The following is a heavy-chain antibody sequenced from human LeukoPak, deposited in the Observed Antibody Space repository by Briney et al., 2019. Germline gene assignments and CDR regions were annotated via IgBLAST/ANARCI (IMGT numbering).Heavy chain of an antibody. D-gene: IGHD2-2*01. CDR3: ARGHCSRTSCPPVYYAMDV. CDR2: IKQDGSEK. V-gene: IGHV3-7*01. Sequence: GGSLRLSCAASGFTFGSYWMTWVRQAPGKGLEWVANIKQDGSEKYYVDPVKGRFTISRDNAKNSLYLQMNSLRAEDTAVFYCARGHCSRTSCPPVYYAMDVWGQGTTVTVSS. CDR1: GFTFGSYW. J-gene: IGHJ6*02.